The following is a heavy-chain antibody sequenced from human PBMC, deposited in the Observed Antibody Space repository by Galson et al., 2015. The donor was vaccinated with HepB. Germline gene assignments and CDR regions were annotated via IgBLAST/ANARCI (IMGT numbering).Heavy chain of an antibody. Sequence: SLRLSCAASGFTFSGSAIHWVRQTSGKGLEWVGRIRSKASNYATAYAASLKGRFTISRDDSKNTAYLHMKSLKTEDTAVYYCATVKFGSGAYWTFEIWGQGTLVTVSS. CDR2: IRSKASNYAT. D-gene: IGHD4/OR15-4a*01. V-gene: IGHV3-73*01. J-gene: IGHJ3*02. CDR1: GFTFSGSA. CDR3: ATVKFGSGAYWTFEI.